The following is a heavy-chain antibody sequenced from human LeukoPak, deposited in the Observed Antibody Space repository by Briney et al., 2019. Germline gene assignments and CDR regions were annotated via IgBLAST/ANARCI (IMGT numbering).Heavy chain of an antibody. CDR3: ATGLGAYSSGFY. CDR2: FDPEDGET. Sequence: ASVKVSCKVSGYTLTELSMHWVRQAPGKGLEWMGGFDPEDGETIYAQKFQGRVTMTEDTSTDTAYMELSSLRSEDTAVYYCATGLGAYSSGFYWGQGTLVTVSS. CDR1: GYTLTELS. J-gene: IGHJ4*02. D-gene: IGHD6-19*01. V-gene: IGHV1-24*01.